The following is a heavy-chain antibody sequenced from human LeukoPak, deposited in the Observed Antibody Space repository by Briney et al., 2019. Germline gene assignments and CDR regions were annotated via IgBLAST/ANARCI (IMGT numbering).Heavy chain of an antibody. Sequence: ASVKVSCKAFGYTFTSNYMHWVRQAHGQGPEWMGVISPSGGSTTYAQKFQGRVTLTRDMSTSTDYLELSSLRSEDTAVYYCARDLSLYSSGHDYWGQGTLVTVSS. CDR1: GYTFTSNY. D-gene: IGHD6-19*01. J-gene: IGHJ4*02. CDR2: ISPSGGST. CDR3: ARDLSLYSSGHDY. V-gene: IGHV1-46*01.